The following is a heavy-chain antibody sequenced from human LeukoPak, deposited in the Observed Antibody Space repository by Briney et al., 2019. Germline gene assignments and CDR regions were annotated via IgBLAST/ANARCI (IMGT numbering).Heavy chain of an antibody. Sequence: GGSLRLSCAASGFTFSSYAMSWVRQAPGKGLEWVSAISGSGGSTYYADSVRGRFSISRDNAKNSLYLQMNSLRAEDTAVYYCARVQKSRKSVASAVDCWGQGTVVIVSS. CDR3: ARVQKSRKSVASAVDC. J-gene: IGHJ4*02. V-gene: IGHV3-23*01. D-gene: IGHD5-12*01. CDR1: GFTFSSYA. CDR2: ISGSGGST.